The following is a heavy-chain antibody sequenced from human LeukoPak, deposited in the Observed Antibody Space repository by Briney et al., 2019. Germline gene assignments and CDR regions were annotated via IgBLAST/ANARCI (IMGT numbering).Heavy chain of an antibody. CDR1: GVTVSTNY. D-gene: IGHD1-26*01. Sequence: GGSPRLSCAASGVTVSTNYMSWVRQAPGKGLEWVSVFYSGGDRYYADSVKGRFTISRDNSKNTVYLQMNSLRPEDTAVYYCAKVGSYYVGATQFDYWGQGTLVTVSS. J-gene: IGHJ4*02. CDR2: FYSGGDR. CDR3: AKVGSYYVGATQFDY. V-gene: IGHV3-53*01.